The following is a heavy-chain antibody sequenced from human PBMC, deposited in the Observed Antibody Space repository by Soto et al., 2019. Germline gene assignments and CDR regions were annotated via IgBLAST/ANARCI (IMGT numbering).Heavy chain of an antibody. CDR1: GYTFTSYY. V-gene: IGHV1-46*01. Sequence: GASVKVSCKASGYTFTSYYMHWVRQAPGQGLEWMGIINPSGGSTSYAQKFQGRVTMTRDTSTSTVYMELSSLRSEDTAVYYCAGTYYDFWSGYYPYGMDVWGQGTTVTVSS. D-gene: IGHD3-3*01. J-gene: IGHJ6*02. CDR3: AGTYYDFWSGYYPYGMDV. CDR2: INPSGGST.